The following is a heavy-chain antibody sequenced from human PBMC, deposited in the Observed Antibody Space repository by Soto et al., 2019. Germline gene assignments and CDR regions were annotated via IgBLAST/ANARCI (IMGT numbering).Heavy chain of an antibody. Sequence: QVQLVQSGAEVTKPGASVKVSCKASGYTFTTYGISWVRQAPGQGLEWMGWISADSGSTKFAQKLQGIVTMTTDTPTTTAYMELRSLTSDDTAVYYCARDFTKSSSWPYYFDYWGQGTLVTVSS. D-gene: IGHD6-13*01. CDR3: ARDFTKSSSWPYYFDY. V-gene: IGHV1-18*01. CDR2: ISADSGST. J-gene: IGHJ4*02. CDR1: GYTFTTYG.